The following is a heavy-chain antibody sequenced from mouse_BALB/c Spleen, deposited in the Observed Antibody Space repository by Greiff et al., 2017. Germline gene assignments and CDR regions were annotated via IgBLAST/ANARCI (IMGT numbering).Heavy chain of an antibody. CDR3: ARGRYDAMDY. D-gene: IGHD2-14*01. V-gene: IGHV1S132*01. CDR2: IFPGTGTT. Sequence: VQLQQSGAELVKPGASVKLSCKTSGYTLTSYWIQWVKQRPGQGLGWIGEIFPGTGTTYYNEKFKGKATLTIDTSSSTAYMQLSSLTSEDSAVYFCARGRYDAMDYWGQGTSVTVSS. CDR1: GYTLTSYW. J-gene: IGHJ4*01.